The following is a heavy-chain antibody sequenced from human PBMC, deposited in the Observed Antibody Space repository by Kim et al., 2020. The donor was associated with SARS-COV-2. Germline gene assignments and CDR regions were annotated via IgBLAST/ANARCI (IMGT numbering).Heavy chain of an antibody. J-gene: IGHJ4*02. V-gene: IGHV3-23*01. CDR1: GFTFSSFA. Sequence: GGSLRLSCAASGFTFSSFAMSWVRQAPGKGLEWVSGISGGGGRTYYADSVKGRFTISRDNSRKTVDLQMSSLRAEDTALYYCTRDSSSYYCVYGLWGKGTLVTVSS. CDR2: ISGGGGRT. D-gene: IGHD3-10*01. CDR3: TRDSSSYYCVYGL.